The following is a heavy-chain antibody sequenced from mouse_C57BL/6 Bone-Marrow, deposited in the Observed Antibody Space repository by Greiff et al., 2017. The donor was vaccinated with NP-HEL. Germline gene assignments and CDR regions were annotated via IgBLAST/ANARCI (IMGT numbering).Heavy chain of an antibody. D-gene: IGHD2-2*01. V-gene: IGHV1-54*01. CDR3: ARCGYDGPDGYYFDY. J-gene: IGHJ2*01. Sequence: VQLQQSGAELVRPGTSVKVSCKASGYAFTNYLIEWVKQRPGQGLEWIGVINPGSGGTNYNEKFKGKATLTADKSSSTAYMQLSSLTSEDSAVYFCARCGYDGPDGYYFDYWGQGTTLTVSS. CDR2: INPGSGGT. CDR1: GYAFTNYL.